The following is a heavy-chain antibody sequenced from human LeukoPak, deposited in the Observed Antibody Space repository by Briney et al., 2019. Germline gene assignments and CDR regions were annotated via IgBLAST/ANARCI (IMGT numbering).Heavy chain of an antibody. V-gene: IGHV3-48*03. Sequence: GGSLRLSCAASGFTFSTYEMNWVRQAPGRGLEWVSYISTSGSTIYYADSVKGRFTISRDNAKNSLFLQMNSLRAEDTAVYYCARTCCLYTFETWGQGTMVTVSS. J-gene: IGHJ3*02. CDR2: ISTSGSTI. CDR3: ARTCCLYTFET. D-gene: IGHD2-2*02. CDR1: GFTFSTYE.